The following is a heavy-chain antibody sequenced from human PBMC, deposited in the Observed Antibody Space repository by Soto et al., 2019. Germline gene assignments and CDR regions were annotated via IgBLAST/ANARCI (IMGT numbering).Heavy chain of an antibody. J-gene: IGHJ4*02. V-gene: IGHV3-30*18. D-gene: IGHD3-16*01. CDR1: GFSFSSYG. CDR2: ISYDGTDE. CDR3: SKQESCLNHHFDY. Sequence: QVQLVESGGGVVQPGRSLTLSCAASGFSFSSYGMHWVRQAPGKGLERVAMISYDGTDEYYADSVKGRFTISRDNCKKWVYVTMEDLVGEDTAWFYCSKQESCLNHHFDYWGQGTLVTVSS.